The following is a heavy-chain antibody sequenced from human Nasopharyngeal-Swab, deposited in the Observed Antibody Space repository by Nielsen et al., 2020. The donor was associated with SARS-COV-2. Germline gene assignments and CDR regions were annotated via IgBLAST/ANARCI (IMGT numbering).Heavy chain of an antibody. CDR1: GFTFESHK. V-gene: IGHV3-7*01. J-gene: IGHJ3*02. Sequence: GESLKISCAATGFTFESHKMSWLRQAPGKGLEWVANIKADGSETSYVDSVKGRFTISRDNAKNSLYLQMNSLRVEDTAVYFCARAWRGFSIWGQGTMVTVSS. D-gene: IGHD3-3*01. CDR2: IKADGSET. CDR3: ARAWRGFSI.